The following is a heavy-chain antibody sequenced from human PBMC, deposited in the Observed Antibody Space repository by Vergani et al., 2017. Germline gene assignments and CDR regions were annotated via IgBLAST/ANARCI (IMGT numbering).Heavy chain of an antibody. Sequence: QVRLQESGPGLVKPSETLSLTCSVSGGSMSGYYWSWIRQPPGKELEWIGYMYHSGSTNYNPSLETRVTISGDTSKNQFSLKLNSVTAADTAVYYCAKTVPYYYDSSGYLAYFDYWGQGTLVTVSS. D-gene: IGHD3-22*01. V-gene: IGHV4-59*01. CDR3: AKTVPYYYDSSGYLAYFDY. CDR1: GGSMSGYY. J-gene: IGHJ4*02. CDR2: MYHSGST.